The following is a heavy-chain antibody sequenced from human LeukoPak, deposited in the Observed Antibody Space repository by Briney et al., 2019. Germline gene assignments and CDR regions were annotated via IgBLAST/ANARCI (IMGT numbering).Heavy chain of an antibody. D-gene: IGHD1-26*01. J-gene: IGHJ4*02. CDR2: IRYDESKK. CDR1: GFTFSYYG. V-gene: IGHV3-30*02. CDR3: AKSHLPNAYSGTYYCDY. Sequence: GGSLRLSCAASGFTFSYYGMHWVRQAPGKGLEWVAFIRYDESKKFYGDSVKGRFTISRDNSKNTLYLRMNSLRTEDTAVYYCAKSHLPNAYSGTYYCDYWGQGTLVTVSS.